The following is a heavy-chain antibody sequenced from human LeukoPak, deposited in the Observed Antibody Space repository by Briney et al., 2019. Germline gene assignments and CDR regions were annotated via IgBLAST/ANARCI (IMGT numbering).Heavy chain of an antibody. Sequence: GGSLRLSCAASGFTFSSYEMNWVRQAPGKGLEWVSYISSSGSTIYYADSVKGRFTISRDNAKNSLYLQMNSLRAEDTALYYCARRGYSYGEYYFDYWGQGTLVTVSS. V-gene: IGHV3-48*03. CDR1: GFTFSSYE. D-gene: IGHD5-18*01. CDR2: ISSSGSTI. J-gene: IGHJ4*02. CDR3: ARRGYSYGEYYFDY.